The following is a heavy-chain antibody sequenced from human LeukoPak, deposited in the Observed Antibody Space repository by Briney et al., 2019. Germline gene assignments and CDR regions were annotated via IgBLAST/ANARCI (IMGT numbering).Heavy chain of an antibody. V-gene: IGHV3-23*01. CDR1: RFTFSSFA. J-gene: IGHJ6*02. D-gene: IGHD3-10*01. Sequence: PGGSLRLSCAASRFTFSSFAMSWVRQAPGKGLEWVSAISGSGGRTYYADSVKGRFTISRDNSKNTLYLQMNSLRAENTAVYYCAKDPDFSGYYGMDVWGQGTTVTVSS. CDR3: AKDPDFSGYYGMDV. CDR2: ISGSGGRT.